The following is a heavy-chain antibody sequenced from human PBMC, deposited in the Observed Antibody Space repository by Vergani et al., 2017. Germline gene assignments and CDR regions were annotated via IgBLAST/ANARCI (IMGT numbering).Heavy chain of an antibody. J-gene: IGHJ2*01. CDR1: GDSIISRSYY. CDR3: ASGKYYSDSTSHFRGRYFDV. D-gene: IGHD3-16*01. CDR2: IYNSGNG. Sequence: QMQFQESCPGLVKASETLSLTCTVSGDSIISRSYYWGWIRQPPGKGLEWIGSIYNSGNGDSSSSLKSRVTISADTSKNQFSLRLTSVTAADTAVYYCASGKYYSDSTSHFRGRYFDVCGRGTLVTVPS. V-gene: IGHV4-39*01.